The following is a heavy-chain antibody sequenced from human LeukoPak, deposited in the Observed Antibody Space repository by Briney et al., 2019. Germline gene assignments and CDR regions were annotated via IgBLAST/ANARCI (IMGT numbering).Heavy chain of an antibody. CDR3: ARDLCDYYGSGSYLCYFDY. CDR2: IRGSGDIT. CDR1: GFTFRNFA. D-gene: IGHD3-10*01. Sequence: PGGSLRLSCAASGFTFRNFAMSWVRQGPGEGLEWVSAIRGSGDITYYADSVKGRFTISRDNSKNTLYLQMNSLRAEDTAVYYCARDLCDYYGSGSYLCYFDYWGQRTLVTVSS. V-gene: IGHV3-23*01. J-gene: IGHJ4*02.